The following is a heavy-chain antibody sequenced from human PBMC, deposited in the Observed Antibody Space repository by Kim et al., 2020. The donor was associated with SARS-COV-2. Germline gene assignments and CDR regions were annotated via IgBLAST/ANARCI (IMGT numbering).Heavy chain of an antibody. Sequence: YAQGCTGRFVLSLDTSVSTAYLQISSLKAEDTAVYYCARGVQLREYYFDYWGQGTLVTVSS. V-gene: IGHV7-4-1*02. D-gene: IGHD1-1*01. J-gene: IGHJ4*02. CDR3: ARGVQLREYYFDY.